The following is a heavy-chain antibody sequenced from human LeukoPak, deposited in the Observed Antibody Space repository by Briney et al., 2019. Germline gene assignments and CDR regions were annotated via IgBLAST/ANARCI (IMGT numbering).Heavy chain of an antibody. J-gene: IGHJ4*02. CDR1: GYSISSGYY. CDR3: ARMTTQGDY. V-gene: IGHV4-38-2*02. Sequence: SETLSLTCTVSGYSISSGYYWGWIRQPPGKGLEWIGSIYHSGSTYCNPSLKSRVTISVDTSKNQFSLKLSSVTAADTAVYYCARMTTQGDYWGQGTLVTVSS. D-gene: IGHD4-11*01. CDR2: IYHSGST.